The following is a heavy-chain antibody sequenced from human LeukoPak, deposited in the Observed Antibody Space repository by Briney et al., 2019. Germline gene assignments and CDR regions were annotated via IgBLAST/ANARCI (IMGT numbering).Heavy chain of an antibody. CDR2: ISGSGGST. J-gene: IGHJ3*02. CDR3: AKDQRSGSYRCDAFDI. V-gene: IGHV3-23*01. Sequence: GRSLRLSCAASGFTFSSYAMSWVRQAPGKGLEWVSAISGSGGSTYYADSVKGRFTISRDNSKNTLYLQMNSLRAEDTAVYYCAKDQRSGSYRCDAFDIWGQGTMVTVSS. D-gene: IGHD1-26*01. CDR1: GFTFSSYA.